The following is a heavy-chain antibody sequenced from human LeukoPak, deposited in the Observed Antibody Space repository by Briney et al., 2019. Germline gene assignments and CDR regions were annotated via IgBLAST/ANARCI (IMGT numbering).Heavy chain of an antibody. V-gene: IGHV4-4*02. CDR2: IYHSGST. J-gene: IGHJ4*02. CDR1: GGSISSSNW. D-gene: IGHD3-10*01. Sequence: SGTLSLTCAVSGGSISSSNWWSWVRQPPGKGLEWIGEIYHSGSTNYNPSLKSRVTISVDKSKNQFSLKLSSVTAADTAVYYCASGMVRGVIPPLFDYWGQGTLVTVSS. CDR3: ASGMVRGVIPPLFDY.